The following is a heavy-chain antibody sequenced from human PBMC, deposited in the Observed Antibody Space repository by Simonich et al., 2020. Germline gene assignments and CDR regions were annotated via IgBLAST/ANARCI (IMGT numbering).Heavy chain of an antibody. V-gene: IGHV1-18*01. Sequence: QVQLVQSGAEVKKPGASVKVSCKASGYTFTSYGISWARQAPGQGREWMGWVSDFKGKTNNAQKLQGRVTMTTDTSTSPAYMELRSLRSDDTAVYYCARASRGTWWYYYFDYWGQGTLVTVSS. CDR2: VSDFKGKT. CDR3: ARASRGTWWYYYFDY. J-gene: IGHJ4*02. D-gene: IGHD2-15*01. CDR1: GYTFTSYG.